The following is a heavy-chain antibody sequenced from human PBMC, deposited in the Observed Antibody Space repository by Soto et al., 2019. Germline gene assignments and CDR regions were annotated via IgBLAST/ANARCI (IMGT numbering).Heavy chain of an antibody. CDR3: ARASGYCSGGSCPVGWFDP. CDR1: GSSISSGGYS. J-gene: IGHJ5*02. Sequence: SEPLCLTCAVSGSSISSGGYSGSWIRQPPGKGLEWIGDIYHSGSAYYNPSLKSRVTISVDRSKKQFSLKLSSVTAADTAVYYCARASGYCSGGSCPVGWFDPWGQGTLVTVS. CDR2: IYHSGSA. D-gene: IGHD2-15*01. V-gene: IGHV4-30-2*01.